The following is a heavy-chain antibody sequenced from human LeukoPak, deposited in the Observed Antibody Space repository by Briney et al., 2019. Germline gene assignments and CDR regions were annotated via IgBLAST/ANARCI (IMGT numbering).Heavy chain of an antibody. CDR3: ATNNYPFPNGLADY. CDR1: GFTFSSYA. Sequence: PGGSLRLSSAASGFTFSSYAMSWVRQAPGKGLEWVSAISGSGGSTYYADSVKGRFTISRDNSKSTLYLQMNSLRAEDTAVYYCATNNYPFPNGLADYWGQGTLVTVSS. CDR2: ISGSGGST. V-gene: IGHV3-23*01. J-gene: IGHJ4*02. D-gene: IGHD1-1*01.